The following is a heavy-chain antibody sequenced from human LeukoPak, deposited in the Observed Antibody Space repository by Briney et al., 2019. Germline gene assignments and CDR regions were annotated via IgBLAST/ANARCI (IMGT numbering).Heavy chain of an antibody. Sequence: GGSLRLSCAASGFSFGSYGIHWVTQTPGKGLEWVAVVSYDGSNKDYSDSVKGRFTISRDNSKNTVNLQMNSLRVEDTAVYYCAREMGSVYFDYWGQGTLVTVSS. CDR1: GFSFGSYG. V-gene: IGHV3-33*01. D-gene: IGHD3-10*01. J-gene: IGHJ4*02. CDR3: AREMGSVYFDY. CDR2: VSYDGSNK.